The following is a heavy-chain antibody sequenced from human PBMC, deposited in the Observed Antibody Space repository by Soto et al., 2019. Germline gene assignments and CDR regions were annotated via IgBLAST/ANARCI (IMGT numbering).Heavy chain of an antibody. CDR2: INPNSGGT. CDR1: GYTFTGYY. J-gene: IGHJ3*02. D-gene: IGHD2-8*01. CDR3: VRDLILGLYYAENLGAFAI. V-gene: IGHV1-2*04. Sequence: ASVKVSCKASGYTFTGYYMHWVRQAPGQGLEWMGWINPNSGGTNYAQKFQGWVTMTRDTSISTAYMELSRLRSDDTAVYYCVRDLILGLYYAENLGAFAIWGQGTMVTVSS.